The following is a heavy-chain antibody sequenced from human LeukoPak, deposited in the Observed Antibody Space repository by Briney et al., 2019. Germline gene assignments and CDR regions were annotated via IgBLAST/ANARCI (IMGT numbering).Heavy chain of an antibody. D-gene: IGHD4-11*01. J-gene: IGHJ4*02. CDR2: INPNSGGT. Sequence: ASVKVSCKASGYTFTDYYIHWVRRAPGQGLEWVRWINPNSGGTNNAQNFQGRVTMTSDASISTAYMGLSRLRSDDTAVYYCARDPTRAGYFDYWGQGTLVTVSA. V-gene: IGHV1-2*02. CDR3: ARDPTRAGYFDY. CDR1: GYTFTDYY.